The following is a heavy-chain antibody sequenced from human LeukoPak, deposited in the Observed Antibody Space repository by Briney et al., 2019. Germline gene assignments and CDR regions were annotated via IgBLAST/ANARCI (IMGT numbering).Heavy chain of an antibody. D-gene: IGHD3-3*01. Sequence: SQTLSLTCTVSGGSISSGDYYWSWIRQPPGKGLEWIGYIYYSGSTYYNPSLKSRVTISVDTSKNQLSLKLSSVTAADTAVYYCARGSITIYGMDVWGQGTTVTVSS. J-gene: IGHJ6*02. CDR3: ARGSITIYGMDV. CDR2: IYYSGST. V-gene: IGHV4-30-4*01. CDR1: GGSISSGDYY.